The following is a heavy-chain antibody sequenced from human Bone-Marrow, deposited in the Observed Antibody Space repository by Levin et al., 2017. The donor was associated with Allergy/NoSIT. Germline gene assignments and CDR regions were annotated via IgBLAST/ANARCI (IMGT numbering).Heavy chain of an antibody. V-gene: IGHV4-34*01. Sequence: SETLSLTCAVYGGSFSGYYWSWIRQPPGKGLEWIGEINHSGSTNYNPSLKSRVTISVDTSKNQFSLKLSSVTAADTAVYYCARAKVYCSSTSCYRTNHPRGFDPWGQGTLVTVSS. CDR3: ARAKVYCSSTSCYRTNHPRGFDP. CDR2: INHSGST. CDR1: GGSFSGYY. D-gene: IGHD2-2*02. J-gene: IGHJ5*02.